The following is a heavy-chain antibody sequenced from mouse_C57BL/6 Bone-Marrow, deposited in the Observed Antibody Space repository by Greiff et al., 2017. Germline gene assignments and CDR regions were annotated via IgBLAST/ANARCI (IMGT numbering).Heavy chain of an antibody. V-gene: IGHV1-55*01. CDR3: ASGEGTAQATGAWFAY. CDR2: IYPGSGST. Sequence: VQLQQPGAELVKPGASVKMSCKASGYTFTSYWITWVKQRPGQGLEWIGDIYPGSGSTNYNEKFKSKATLTVDTSSSTAYMQLSSLTSEDSAVYYCASGEGTAQATGAWFAYWGQGTLVTVSA. CDR1: GYTFTSYW. D-gene: IGHD3-2*02. J-gene: IGHJ3*01.